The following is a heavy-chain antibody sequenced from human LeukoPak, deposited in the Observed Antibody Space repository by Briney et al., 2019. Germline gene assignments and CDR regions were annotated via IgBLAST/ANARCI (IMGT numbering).Heavy chain of an antibody. V-gene: IGHV3-7*01. CDR2: IREDGNEK. J-gene: IGHJ4*02. CDR3: ARDYIGGWNDH. CDR1: GFTFSSYW. D-gene: IGHD3-16*01. Sequence: GGSLRLSCSASGFTFSSYWMSWVRQTTGKRLECVAKIREDGNEKFYVDSVKGRFTISRDNAKNSVYLQMNSLRVEDTAVYFCARDYIGGWNDHWGQGTLVTVSS.